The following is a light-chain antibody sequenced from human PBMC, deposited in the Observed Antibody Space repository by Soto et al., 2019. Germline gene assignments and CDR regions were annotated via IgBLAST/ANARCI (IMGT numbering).Light chain of an antibody. CDR3: QHYGSSPRK. V-gene: IGKV3-20*01. CDR2: GAS. J-gene: IGKJ1*01. Sequence: EIVLTQSPGTLSLSPGERATLSCRASQSVSSSYLAWYQQRPGQAPRLLIYGASSRATGITDRFSGSGSGTDFTLTISRLEPEDVAVYFCQHYGSSPRKFGQGPKVEVK. CDR1: QSVSSSY.